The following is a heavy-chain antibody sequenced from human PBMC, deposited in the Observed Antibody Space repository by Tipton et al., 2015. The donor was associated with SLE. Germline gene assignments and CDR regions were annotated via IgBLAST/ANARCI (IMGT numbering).Heavy chain of an antibody. D-gene: IGHD2-21*02. CDR2: ISYDESEK. J-gene: IGHJ4*02. V-gene: IGHV3-30*03. CDR1: GFTFSSYG. Sequence: SLRLSCAASGFTFSSYGMHWVREAPGKGLEWVALISYDESEKYYADSVKGRFTISRDNSKNTVYLKMHSLRAEDTAVYYCASQAVTSSFDYWGQGTLVTVSS. CDR3: ASQAVTSSFDY.